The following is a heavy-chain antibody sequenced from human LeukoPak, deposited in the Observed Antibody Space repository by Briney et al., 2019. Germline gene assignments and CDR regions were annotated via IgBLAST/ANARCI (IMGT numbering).Heavy chain of an antibody. Sequence: ASVKVSCKASGYTFTSYGISWVRQAPGQGLEWMGWISTCNGNTNYAQKLQGRVTMTTDTSTSTAYMELRSLRSDDTAVYSCARNGQPFYYYYMDVWGKGTTVTISS. J-gene: IGHJ6*03. D-gene: IGHD5-18*01. CDR3: ARNGQPFYYYYMDV. CDR1: GYTFTSYG. V-gene: IGHV1-18*01. CDR2: ISTCNGNT.